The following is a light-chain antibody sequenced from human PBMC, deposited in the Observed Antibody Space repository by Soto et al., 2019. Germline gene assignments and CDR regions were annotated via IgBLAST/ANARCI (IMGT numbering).Light chain of an antibody. CDR1: SSDLGGYNY. J-gene: IGLJ1*01. CDR2: DIN. CDR3: SSYASSGTPDV. V-gene: IGLV2-14*03. Sequence: QSVLTQPASVSGSPGQSITISCTGTSSDLGGYNYVSWYQQHPDKAPKLIIYDINNRPSGVSNRFSGSKSGNTASLTISGLQTEDEADYYCSSYASSGTPDVFGAGTKLTVL.